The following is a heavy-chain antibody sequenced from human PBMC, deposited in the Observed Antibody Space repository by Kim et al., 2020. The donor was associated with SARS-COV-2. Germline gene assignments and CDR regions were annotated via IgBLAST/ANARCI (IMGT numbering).Heavy chain of an antibody. D-gene: IGHD6-6*01. CDR1: GYTFTSYG. V-gene: IGHV1-18*01. Sequence: ASVKVSCKASGYTFTSYGISWVRQAPGQGLEWMGWISAYNGNTNYAQKLQGRVTMTTDTSTSTAYMELRSLRSDDTAVYYCARVGVSSSTDYYYGMDVWGQGTTVTVSS. CDR3: ARVGVSSSTDYYYGMDV. J-gene: IGHJ6*02. CDR2: ISAYNGNT.